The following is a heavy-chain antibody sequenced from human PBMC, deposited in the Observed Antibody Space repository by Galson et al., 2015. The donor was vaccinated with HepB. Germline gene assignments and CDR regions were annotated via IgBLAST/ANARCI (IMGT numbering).Heavy chain of an antibody. CDR1: GCSFSNYW. V-gene: IGHV5-10-1*04. Sequence: QSGAEVKKPGESLRISCKGSGCSFSNYWISWVRQMPGKGLEWTGRVDPSESYINYSPSFQGQVTISVDKSISTAYMEWSSLKASDTAMYYCARLHLRGSSHGFNQWGQGTLVTVSS. J-gene: IGHJ4*02. CDR3: ARLHLRGSSHGFNQ. D-gene: IGHD5-18*01. CDR2: VDPSESYI.